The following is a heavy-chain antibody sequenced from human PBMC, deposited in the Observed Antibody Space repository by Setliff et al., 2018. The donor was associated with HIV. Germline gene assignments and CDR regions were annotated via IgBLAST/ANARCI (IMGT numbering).Heavy chain of an antibody. CDR2: ISYDGSNK. J-gene: IGHJ4*02. D-gene: IGHD2-2*01. CDR3: AKEIDPYPSTSIDY. CDR1: GFTFSGYA. V-gene: IGHV3-30*04. Sequence: LRLSCAASGFTFSGYAMHWVRQAPGKGLGWVAVISYDGSNKYYPDSVKGRFTISRDNSKNTLYLQMNSLRAEDTAIYYCAKEIDPYPSTSIDYWGQGTLVTVSS.